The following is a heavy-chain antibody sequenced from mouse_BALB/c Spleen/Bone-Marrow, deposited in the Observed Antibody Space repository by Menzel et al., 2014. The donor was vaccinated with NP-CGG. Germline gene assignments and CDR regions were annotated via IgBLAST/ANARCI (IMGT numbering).Heavy chain of an antibody. Sequence: SGTVLARPGAAVKMSCKASGYTFSNYWMHWVKQRPGQGLEWIGTIYPGNSDTTYNQKFKGKATLTAVTSTSTASMELSSLTNEDSAVYYCTPLARNKFDYWGQGTTLTVSS. CDR3: TPLARNKFDY. J-gene: IGHJ2*01. D-gene: IGHD3-1*01. CDR2: IYPGNSDT. CDR1: GYTFSNYW. V-gene: IGHV1-5*01.